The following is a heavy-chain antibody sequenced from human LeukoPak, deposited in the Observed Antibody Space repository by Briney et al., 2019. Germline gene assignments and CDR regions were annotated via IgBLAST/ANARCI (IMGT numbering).Heavy chain of an antibody. CDR2: ISAYNINT. J-gene: IGHJ6*02. V-gene: IGHV1-18*01. Sequence: ASVKVSRKASGYTFTSYGISWVRQAPGEGLEWMGWISAYNINTNYAQKLQGRVTMTTDTSTSTAYMELRSLRSDDTAVYYCARVWENYYYGMDVWGQGTTVTVSS. CDR1: GYTFTSYG. D-gene: IGHD1-26*01. CDR3: ARVWENYYYGMDV.